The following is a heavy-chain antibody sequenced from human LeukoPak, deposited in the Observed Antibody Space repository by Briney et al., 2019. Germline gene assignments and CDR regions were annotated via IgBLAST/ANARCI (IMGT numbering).Heavy chain of an antibody. D-gene: IGHD3-10*01. Sequence: SGGSLRLSCAASGFTFSSYAMHWVRQAPGKGLEYVSAISSNGGSTYYANSVKGRFTISRDNSKNTLYLQMNSLRAEDTAVYYCARDLGGSTDYWGQGTLVTVSS. CDR2: ISSNGGST. CDR3: ARDLGGSTDY. J-gene: IGHJ4*02. V-gene: IGHV3-64*01. CDR1: GFTFSSYA.